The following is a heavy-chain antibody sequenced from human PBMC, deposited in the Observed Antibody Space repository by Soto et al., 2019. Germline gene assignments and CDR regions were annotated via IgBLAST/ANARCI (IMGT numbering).Heavy chain of an antibody. Sequence: QVQLVESGGGVVQPGRSLRLSCAASGFTFSSYAMHWVRQAPGKGLEWVAVISYDGSNKYYADSVKGRFTISRDNSKNTLYLQMNSLRAEDTAVYYCARDQGVTMVRGVIITPPKTRYYGMDVW. J-gene: IGHJ6*01. CDR2: ISYDGSNK. V-gene: IGHV3-30-3*01. CDR1: GFTFSSYA. D-gene: IGHD3-10*01. CDR3: ARDQGVTMVRGVIITPPKTRYYGMDV.